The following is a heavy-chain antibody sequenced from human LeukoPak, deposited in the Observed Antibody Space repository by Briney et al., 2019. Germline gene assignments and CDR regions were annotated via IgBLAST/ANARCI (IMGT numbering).Heavy chain of an antibody. CDR1: GGSISSYY. J-gene: IGHJ3*02. CDR2: INHSGST. Sequence: PSETLSLTCTVSGGSISSYYWSWIRQPPGKGLEWIGEINHSGSTNYNPSLKSRVTISVDTSKNQFSLKLSSVTAADTAVYYCARGPSSSSWYGNDAFDIWGQGTMVTVSS. D-gene: IGHD6-13*01. CDR3: ARGPSSSSWYGNDAFDI. V-gene: IGHV4-34*01.